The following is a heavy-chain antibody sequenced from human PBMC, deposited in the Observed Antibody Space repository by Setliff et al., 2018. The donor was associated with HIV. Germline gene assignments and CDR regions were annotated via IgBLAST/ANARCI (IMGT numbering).Heavy chain of an antibody. Sequence: PGESLKISCAASGFTFSSYSMNWVRQAPGKGLEWVSSISSSSSYIYYADSVKGRFTISRDNAKNSLYLQMNSLRAEDTAVYYCARDVVVAATSWFDPWGQGTLVTVSS. CDR1: GFTFSSYS. V-gene: IGHV3-21*01. J-gene: IGHJ5*02. CDR2: ISSSSSYI. CDR3: ARDVVVAATSWFDP. D-gene: IGHD2-15*01.